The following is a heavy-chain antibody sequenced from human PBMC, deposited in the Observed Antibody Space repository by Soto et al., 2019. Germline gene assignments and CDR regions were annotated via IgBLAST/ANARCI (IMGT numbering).Heavy chain of an antibody. V-gene: IGHV3-7*01. D-gene: IGHD2-2*01. Sequence: GGSLRLSCAASGFTFSSYWMSWVRQAPGKGLEWVANIKQDGSEKYYVDSVKGRFTISRDNAKNSLYLQMNSLSTEDTAVYYCSRDAQLLSGHDAFDIWGQGTMVTVSS. CDR1: GFTFSSYW. J-gene: IGHJ3*02. CDR3: SRDAQLLSGHDAFDI. CDR2: IKQDGSEK.